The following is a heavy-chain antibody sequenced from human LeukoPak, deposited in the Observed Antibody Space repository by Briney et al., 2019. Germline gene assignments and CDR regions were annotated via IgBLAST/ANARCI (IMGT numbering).Heavy chain of an antibody. Sequence: PGGSLRLSCVASGFIFTDHWMSWVRQAPGKGLDWVANIKEDESAKFYADSARGRFTVSRDNAKNSVYLEMNNLRVEDTAVYYCARAVDVADYWGRGTLVTVSS. J-gene: IGHJ4*02. V-gene: IGHV3-7*01. CDR3: ARAVDVADY. D-gene: IGHD3-16*01. CDR2: IKEDESAK. CDR1: GFIFTDHW.